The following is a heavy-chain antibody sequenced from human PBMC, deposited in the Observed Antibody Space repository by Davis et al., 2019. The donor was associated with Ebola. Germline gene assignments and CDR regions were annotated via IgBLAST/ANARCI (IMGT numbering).Heavy chain of an antibody. D-gene: IGHD3-9*01. V-gene: IGHV3-48*01. CDR1: RFTFSSYN. CDR2: ISSSSSTT. CDR3: AKVGGDPRYFDASLPLEAFDM. J-gene: IGHJ3*02. Sequence: PGGSLRLSCAVSRFTFSSYNMNWVRQAPGKGLEWVSYISSSSSTTYYADSVKGRFTISRDNSKNTLHLQMSSLRAEDTALYYCAKVGGDPRYFDASLPLEAFDMWGQGTKVTVSS.